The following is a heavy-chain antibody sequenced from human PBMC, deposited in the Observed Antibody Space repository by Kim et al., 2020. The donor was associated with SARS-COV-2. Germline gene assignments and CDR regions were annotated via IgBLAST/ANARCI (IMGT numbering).Heavy chain of an antibody. Sequence: SETLSLTCTVSGGSISSGDYYWSWIRQPPGKGLEWIGYIYYSGSTYYNPSLKSRVTISVDTSKNQFSLKLSSVTAADTAVYYCARVYAAAAIRGWYYYYGMDVWGQGTTVTVSS. CDR2: IYYSGST. CDR1: GGSISSGDYY. CDR3: ARVYAAAAIRGWYYYYGMDV. J-gene: IGHJ6*02. D-gene: IGHD2-2*02. V-gene: IGHV4-30-4*01.